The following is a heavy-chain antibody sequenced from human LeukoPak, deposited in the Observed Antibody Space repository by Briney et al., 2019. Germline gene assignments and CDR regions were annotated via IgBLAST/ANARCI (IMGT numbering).Heavy chain of an antibody. Sequence: GGSLRLSCAASGFTFSSYWRSWVRQAPGKGLEWVANIKQDGSEKYYVDSVEGRFTISRDNAKNSLYLQMNSLRAEDTAVYYCARDTGYCSSTSCYPLDVWGQGTTVTVSS. V-gene: IGHV3-7*01. CDR2: IKQDGSEK. CDR3: ARDTGYCSSTSCYPLDV. J-gene: IGHJ6*02. CDR1: GFTFSSYW. D-gene: IGHD2-2*01.